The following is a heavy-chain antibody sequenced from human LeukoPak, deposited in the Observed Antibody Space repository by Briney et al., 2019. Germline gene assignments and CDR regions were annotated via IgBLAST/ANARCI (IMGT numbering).Heavy chain of an antibody. CDR1: GYTLTELS. CDR3: ARDGDSSGAFDI. Sequence: ASVKVSCKVSGYTLTELSMHWVRQAPGKGLEWMGGFDPEDGETIYAQKFQGRVTMTEDTSTDTAYMELSSLRSEDTAVYYCARDGDSSGAFDIWGQGTMVTVSS. J-gene: IGHJ3*02. CDR2: FDPEDGET. V-gene: IGHV1-24*01.